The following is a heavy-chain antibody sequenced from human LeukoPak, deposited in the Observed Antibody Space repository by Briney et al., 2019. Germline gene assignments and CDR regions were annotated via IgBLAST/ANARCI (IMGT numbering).Heavy chain of an antibody. V-gene: IGHV3-30-3*01. CDR3: ARDSEGSTGPRGYFQH. CDR2: ISYDGSIE. J-gene: IGHJ1*01. Sequence: PGRSLRLSCAASEFTFSDYAMHWGRQAPGKGLDWVASISYDGSIEFYADSVKGRFTIARDNSKNTLSLQMNSLRDEDTAVYYCARDSEGSTGPRGYFQHWGQGTLVTVTS. CDR1: EFTFSDYA. D-gene: IGHD2-8*02.